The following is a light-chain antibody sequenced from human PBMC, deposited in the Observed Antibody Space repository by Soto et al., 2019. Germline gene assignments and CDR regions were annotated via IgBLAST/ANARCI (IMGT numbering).Light chain of an antibody. V-gene: IGLV2-8*01. CDR3: SSYADSNNV. Sequence: QSALTQPPSASGSPGQSVTISCTGTSSDVGGYNYVSWYQQHPGKAPKLMIYEVSKRPSGVPDRFSGSKSGSTASLTVSGXXXXXXXXYYCSSYADSNNVFGTGTKLTV. J-gene: IGLJ1*01. CDR2: EVS. CDR1: SSDVGGYNY.